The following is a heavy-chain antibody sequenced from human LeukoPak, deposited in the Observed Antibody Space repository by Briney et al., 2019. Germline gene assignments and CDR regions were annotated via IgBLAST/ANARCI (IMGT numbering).Heavy chain of an antibody. CDR2: INPNSGGT. CDR3: ARTAYYDFWSGYSYYYYMDV. D-gene: IGHD3-3*01. CDR1: GYTFTGYY. J-gene: IGHJ6*03. V-gene: IGHV1-2*06. Sequence: ASVKVSCKASGYTFTGYYMHWVRQAPGQGLEWMGRINPNSGGTNYAQKFQGRVTMTTDTSTSTAYMELRSLRSDDTAVYYCARTAYYDFWSGYSYYYYMDVWGKGTTVTVSS.